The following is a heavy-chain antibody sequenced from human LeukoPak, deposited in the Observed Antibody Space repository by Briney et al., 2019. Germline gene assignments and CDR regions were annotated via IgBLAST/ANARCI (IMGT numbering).Heavy chain of an antibody. Sequence: SETLSRTCTVSGGSISSYYWSWIRQPPGKGLEWIAYISDIGSINYNPSLKSRVTVSLDTSKNQFSLKLSSVTAADTAVYYCAGHHPRNTVDFWGQGTLVTVSS. V-gene: IGHV4-59*08. CDR3: AGHHPRNTVDF. CDR2: ISDIGSI. J-gene: IGHJ4*02. D-gene: IGHD2-8*02. CDR1: GGSISSYY.